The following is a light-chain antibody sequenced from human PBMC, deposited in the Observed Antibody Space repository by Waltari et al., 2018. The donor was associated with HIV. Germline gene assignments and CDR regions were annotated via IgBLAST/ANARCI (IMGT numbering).Light chain of an antibody. CDR2: KEP. CDR3: QSAETSDTSRV. Sequence: SYELTQPPSVSVSPGQTARIPCSGDVLAKQYAYWYQQKPGQAPVLVLYKEPGRPSGIPGRVSGPSSGKAVTLTSGGVQPDDGADYYCQSAETSDTSRVFGIGTKVTVL. J-gene: IGLJ1*01. CDR1: VLAKQY. V-gene: IGLV3-25*03.